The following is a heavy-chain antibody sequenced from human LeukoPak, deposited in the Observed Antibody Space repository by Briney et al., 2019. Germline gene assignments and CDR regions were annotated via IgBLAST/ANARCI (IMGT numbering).Heavy chain of an antibody. J-gene: IGHJ4*02. CDR1: TFTVSSHY. CDR2: IYSGGNT. Sequence: GGSLRLSCAASTFTVSSHYMTWVRQAPGKGLEWVSVIYSGGNTYYADSVKGRFTISRDTSKNTLYLQMNSLRAEDTAVYYCARGTQNIYGYLYWGQGTLVTVSS. D-gene: IGHD5-18*01. CDR3: ARGTQNIYGYLY. V-gene: IGHV3-66*01.